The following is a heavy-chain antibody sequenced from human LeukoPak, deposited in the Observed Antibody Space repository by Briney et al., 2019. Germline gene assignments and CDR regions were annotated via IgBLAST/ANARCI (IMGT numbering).Heavy chain of an antibody. Sequence: SETLSLTCTVSGGSISSSGYYWGWIRQPPGKGLEWIGTIYFSGSTYYNPSLKSRVTISVDTSKNQFSLKLPSVTAADSAVYYCATSSWLRDANFDYWGQGTLVTVSS. J-gene: IGHJ4*02. V-gene: IGHV4-39*07. CDR2: IYFSGST. CDR3: ATSSWLRDANFDY. CDR1: GGSISSSGYY. D-gene: IGHD6-13*01.